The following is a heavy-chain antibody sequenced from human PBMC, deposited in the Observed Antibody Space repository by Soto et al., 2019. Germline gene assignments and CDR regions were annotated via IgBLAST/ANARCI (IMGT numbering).Heavy chain of an antibody. Sequence: QVQLQQWGAGLSKPSETLSLTCAVYGGSFSGYYWSWIRQPPGKGLEWIGEINHSGSTNYNPSLKSRVTISVDTSKNQFSLKLSSVTAADTAVYYCARGLRGSYLQVARYYYYGMDVWGQGTTVTVSS. V-gene: IGHV4-34*01. D-gene: IGHD1-26*01. CDR3: ARGLRGSYLQVARYYYYGMDV. CDR1: GGSFSGYY. CDR2: INHSGST. J-gene: IGHJ6*02.